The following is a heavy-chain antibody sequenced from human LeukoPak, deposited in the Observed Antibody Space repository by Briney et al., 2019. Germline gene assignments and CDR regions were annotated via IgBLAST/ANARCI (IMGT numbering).Heavy chain of an antibody. CDR2: MNPNSGNT. Sequence: GASVKVSCKASGYTFTTYAMNWVRQATGQGLEWMGWMNPNSGNTGYAQKFQGRVTITRNNSISTVYMELSSLRSGDTAVYYCARRLGLRWDLQAFDIWGQGTMVTVPS. V-gene: IGHV1-8*03. J-gene: IGHJ3*02. CDR1: GYTFTTYA. CDR3: ARRLGLRWDLQAFDI. D-gene: IGHD4-23*01.